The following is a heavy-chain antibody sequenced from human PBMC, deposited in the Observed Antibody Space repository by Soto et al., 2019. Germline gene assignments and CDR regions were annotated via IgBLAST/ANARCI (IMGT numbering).Heavy chain of an antibody. J-gene: IGHJ6*02. CDR1: GFTFSSYA. V-gene: IGHV3-23*01. Sequence: GGSLRLSCAASGFTFSSYAMSWVRQAPGKGLEWVSAISGSGGSTYYADSVKGRFTISRDNSKNTLYLQMNSLRAEDTAVYYCANAYGSGSYYTYYGMDVWGQGTTFAVSS. CDR2: ISGSGGST. D-gene: IGHD3-10*01. CDR3: ANAYGSGSYYTYYGMDV.